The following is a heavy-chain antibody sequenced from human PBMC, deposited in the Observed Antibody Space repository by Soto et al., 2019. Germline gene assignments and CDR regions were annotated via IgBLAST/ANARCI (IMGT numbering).Heavy chain of an antibody. D-gene: IGHD4-17*01. Sequence: QVQLEESGGGVVQPGRSLRLSCAASGFTFSSYGMHWVRQAPGKGLEWVAVIWYDGSNKYYADSVKGRFTISRDNSKNTLYLQMNSLRAEDTAVYYCARDPGYGDYPSFDYWGQGTLVTVSS. CDR2: IWYDGSNK. V-gene: IGHV3-33*01. J-gene: IGHJ4*02. CDR3: ARDPGYGDYPSFDY. CDR1: GFTFSSYG.